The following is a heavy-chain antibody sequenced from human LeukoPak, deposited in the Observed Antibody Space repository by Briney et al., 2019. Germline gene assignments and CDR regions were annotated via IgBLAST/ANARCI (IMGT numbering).Heavy chain of an antibody. D-gene: IGHD4-17*01. CDR3: ARCGMGTATTCAFDI. J-gene: IGHJ3*02. V-gene: IGHV1-18*01. CDR2: ISAYNGNT. CDR1: GYTFTSYG. Sequence: GGSVKDSCMASGYTFTSYGISWVRQAPGQGLEWMGWISAYNGNTNYAQKLQGRVTMTTDTSTSTAYMEMRSLRSDDTAVYYCARCGMGTATTCAFDILCKVTRVTVSS.